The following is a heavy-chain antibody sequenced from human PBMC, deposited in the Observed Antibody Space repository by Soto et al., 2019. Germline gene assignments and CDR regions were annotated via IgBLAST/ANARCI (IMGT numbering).Heavy chain of an antibody. Sequence: ASVKVSCKASGYTFTSYAMNWVRRAPGQGLEWMGWINTNTGNPTYAQGFTGRFVFSLDTSVSTAYLQICSLKAEDTAVYYCARDSGPEYYDFWSGYYGPSGFDPWGQGTLVTVSS. CDR1: GYTFTSYA. D-gene: IGHD3-3*01. J-gene: IGHJ5*02. CDR3: ARDSGPEYYDFWSGYYGPSGFDP. V-gene: IGHV7-4-1*01. CDR2: INTNTGNP.